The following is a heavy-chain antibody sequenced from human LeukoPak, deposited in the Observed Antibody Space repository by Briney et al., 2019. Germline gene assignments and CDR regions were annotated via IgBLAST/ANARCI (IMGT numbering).Heavy chain of an antibody. CDR2: VSNSSSTI. V-gene: IGHV3-48*01. Sequence: PGGSLRLSCAASGFTFSIYSMNWVRQAPGKGLEWVSYVSNSSSTIYYADSVKGRFTISRDNSKNTLYLQMNSLRAEDTAVYYCARGEDSSSAYYYYYYMDVWGKGTTVTVSS. CDR1: GFTFSIYS. CDR3: ARGEDSSSAYYYYYYMDV. J-gene: IGHJ6*03. D-gene: IGHD6-6*01.